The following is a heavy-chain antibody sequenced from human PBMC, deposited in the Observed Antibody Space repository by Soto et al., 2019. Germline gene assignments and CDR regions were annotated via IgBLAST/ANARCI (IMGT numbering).Heavy chain of an antibody. D-gene: IGHD1-7*01. CDR3: ARDNWNYGYYYGMDV. J-gene: IGHJ6*02. CDR1: GFTFSSYW. CDR2: IKQDGSEK. Sequence: GGSLRLSCAASGFTFSSYWMSWVRQAPGKGLEWVANIKQDGSEKYYVDSVKGRFTISRDNAKNSLYLQMNSLGAEDTAVYYCARDNWNYGYYYGMDVWGQGTTVTVSS. V-gene: IGHV3-7*01.